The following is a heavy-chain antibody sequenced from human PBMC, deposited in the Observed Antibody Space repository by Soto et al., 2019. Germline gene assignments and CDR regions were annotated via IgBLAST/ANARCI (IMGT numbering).Heavy chain of an antibody. V-gene: IGHV3-23*01. D-gene: IGHD5-12*01. CDR3: AKDGEVQWLLKTIDH. CDR2: LSGSGDNT. Sequence: EVQLLESGGGLVQPGGSLRLSCADSEFTFSSYAMSWVRHAPGKGLEWVSGLSGSGDNTYYADSVKGRFTISRDNSKNTLYLQMSSLRVEDTAVYYCAKDGEVQWLLKTIDHWGQGTLVTVSS. J-gene: IGHJ4*02. CDR1: EFTFSSYA.